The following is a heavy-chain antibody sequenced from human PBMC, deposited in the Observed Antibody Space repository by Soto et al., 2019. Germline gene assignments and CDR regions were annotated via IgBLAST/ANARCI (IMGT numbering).Heavy chain of an antibody. J-gene: IGHJ4*02. CDR2: VSYTGIT. V-gene: IGHV4-31*03. Sequence: QVQLQESGPGLVKPSQTLSLICTVSGGSISSGGYYWSWIRQHPGEGLEWIGYVSYTGITYYNPSLTSRVTISVDTSKNQFSLKLSSVTVADTAVYYCAREAMVRGGDKYDYWGQGTLVTVSS. CDR3: AREAMVRGGDKYDY. D-gene: IGHD3-10*01. CDR1: GGSISSGGYY.